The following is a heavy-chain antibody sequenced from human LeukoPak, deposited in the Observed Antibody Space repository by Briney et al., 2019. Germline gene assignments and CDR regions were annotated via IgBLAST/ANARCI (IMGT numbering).Heavy chain of an antibody. V-gene: IGHV3-30*18. CDR3: AKDVRLYYGTAGTVDY. CDR1: GFTFSSYG. J-gene: IGHJ4*02. D-gene: IGHD3-10*01. Sequence: GGSLRLSCAASGFTFSSYGMHWVRQAAGKGLEWVAVISYDGSNKYYADSVKGRFTISRDNSKNTLYLQMNSLRAEDTAVYYCAKDVRLYYGTAGTVDYWGQGTLVTVSS. CDR2: ISYDGSNK.